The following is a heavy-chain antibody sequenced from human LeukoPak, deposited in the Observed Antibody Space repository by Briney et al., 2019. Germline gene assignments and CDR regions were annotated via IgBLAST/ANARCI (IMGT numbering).Heavy chain of an antibody. CDR1: GGSISSISYY. CDR2: ICSSGST. J-gene: IGHJ4*02. Sequence: SETLSLTCSVSGGSISSISYYWGWIRQPPGKGLEWIGNICSSGSTYNNPSLKSRVIISVDTSKNQFSLKLTSVTAADTAVYYCARQGVVGATGFDYWGQGTLVTVSS. V-gene: IGHV4-39*01. D-gene: IGHD1-26*01. CDR3: ARQGVVGATGFDY.